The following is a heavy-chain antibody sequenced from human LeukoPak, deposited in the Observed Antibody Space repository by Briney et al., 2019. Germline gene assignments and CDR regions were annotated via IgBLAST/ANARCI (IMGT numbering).Heavy chain of an antibody. J-gene: IGHJ4*02. CDR2: ISSSSSYI. D-gene: IGHD3-3*01. CDR1: GFTFSSYS. Sequence: LGGSLRLSCAASGFTFSSYSMNWVRQAPGKGLEWVSSISSSSSYIYYADSVKGRFTISRDNAKNSLYLQMNSLRAEDTAVYYCARDGFRFLEWLLLLFFDYWGQGTLVTVSS. CDR3: ARDGFRFLEWLLLLFFDY. V-gene: IGHV3-21*01.